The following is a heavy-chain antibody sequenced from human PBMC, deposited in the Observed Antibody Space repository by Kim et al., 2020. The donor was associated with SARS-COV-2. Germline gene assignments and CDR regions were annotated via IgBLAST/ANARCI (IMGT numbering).Heavy chain of an antibody. Sequence: GGSLRLSCAASGFTFSSYAMSWVRQAPGKGLEWVSAISGSGGSTYYADSVKGRFTISRDNSKNTLYLQMNSLRAEDTAVYYCAKDKIGRYYDSSGYSRPIDYWGQGTLVTVSS. CDR2: ISGSGGST. J-gene: IGHJ4*02. V-gene: IGHV3-23*01. D-gene: IGHD3-22*01. CDR3: AKDKIGRYYDSSGYSRPIDY. CDR1: GFTFSSYA.